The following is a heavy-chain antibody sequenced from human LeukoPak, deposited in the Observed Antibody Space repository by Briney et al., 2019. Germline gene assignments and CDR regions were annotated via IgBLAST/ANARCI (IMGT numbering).Heavy chain of an antibody. D-gene: IGHD4-23*01. CDR2: ISGPGGTT. J-gene: IGHJ6*03. Sequence: QPGGSLRLSCVVSRFSFGTHAMTWVRRAPGKGLERVSDISGPGGTTYYAASVKGRFTISRDNSKNTLFLQMNSLRAEKTAVYYCARDPGVIPVHYMDVWGKGTTVIVSS. CDR1: RFSFGTHA. V-gene: IGHV3-23*01. CDR3: ARDPGVIPVHYMDV.